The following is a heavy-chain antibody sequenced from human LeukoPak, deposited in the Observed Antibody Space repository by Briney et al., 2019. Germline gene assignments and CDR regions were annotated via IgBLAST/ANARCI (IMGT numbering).Heavy chain of an antibody. J-gene: IGHJ3*02. D-gene: IGHD3-3*01. CDR2: IYASGNT. V-gene: IGHV4-4*07. CDR3: ARSNVLRSIRDDAFDI. Sequence: TSETLSLTCTVSGGSISSYYWSWVRQPAGKGLEWIGRIYASGNTNYNPSLKGRVTMTVDTSKNQFSLNLSSVTAADTAVYYCARSNVLRSIRDDAFDIWGQGTMVTVSS. CDR1: GGSISSYY.